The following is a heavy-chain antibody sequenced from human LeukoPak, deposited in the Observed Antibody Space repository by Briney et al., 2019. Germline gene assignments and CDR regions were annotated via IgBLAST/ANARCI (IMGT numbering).Heavy chain of an antibody. Sequence: SETLSLTCTVSGGSISSYYWSWIRQPPGKGLEWIGYIYYSGSTYYNPSLKSRVTISVDTSKNQFSLKLSSVTAADTAVYYCARERGGNFWSGYPESYFDYWGQGTLVTVSS. CDR2: IYYSGST. CDR1: GGSISSYY. D-gene: IGHD3-3*01. V-gene: IGHV4-59*12. CDR3: ARERGGNFWSGYPESYFDY. J-gene: IGHJ4*02.